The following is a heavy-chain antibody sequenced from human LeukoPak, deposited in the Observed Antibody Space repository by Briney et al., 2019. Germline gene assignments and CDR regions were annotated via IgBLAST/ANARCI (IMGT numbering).Heavy chain of an antibody. V-gene: IGHV1-2*02. Sequence: ASVKVSRKASGYSFSGYYMHWVRQAPGQGLEWMGWINPNSGGTNYAQKFQGRVTMTRDTSISTAYMEVTSLRSDDTAVYYCARERPRGVGGFDPWGQGTLVTVSS. CDR3: ARERPRGVGGFDP. CDR1: GYSFSGYY. CDR2: INPNSGGT. J-gene: IGHJ5*02. D-gene: IGHD3-10*01.